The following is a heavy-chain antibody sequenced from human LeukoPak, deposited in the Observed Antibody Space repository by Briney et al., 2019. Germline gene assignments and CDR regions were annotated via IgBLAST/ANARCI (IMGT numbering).Heavy chain of an antibody. CDR2: MSADGGST. CDR1: GFTFGSYA. V-gene: IGHV3-23*01. D-gene: IGHD2-2*01. Sequence: GGSLRLSCAASGFTFGSYAMSWVRQASGKGLEWVSAMSADGGSTYYADSVKGRFSISRDNSKNTLYLQMNSLRAEDTAIYYCAKAGGYCTSTSCYLFDWGQGTLVTVSS. CDR3: AKAGGYCTSTSCYLFD. J-gene: IGHJ4*02.